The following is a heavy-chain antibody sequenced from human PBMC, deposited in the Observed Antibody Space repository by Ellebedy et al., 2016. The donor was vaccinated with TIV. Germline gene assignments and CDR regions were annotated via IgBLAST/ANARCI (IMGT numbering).Heavy chain of an antibody. D-gene: IGHD4-17*01. CDR1: GFSFSDYY. J-gene: IGHJ4*02. CDR3: AKDFIYGDYADF. CDR2: ISGRGGST. V-gene: IGHV3-23*01. Sequence: GESLKISCAASGFSFSDYYMSWIRQAPGKGLEWVSTISGRGGSTYYAGSVKGRFTVSRDTSKNTLYLRVNSLRAEDTAVYYCAKDFIYGDYADFWGQGTLVTVSS.